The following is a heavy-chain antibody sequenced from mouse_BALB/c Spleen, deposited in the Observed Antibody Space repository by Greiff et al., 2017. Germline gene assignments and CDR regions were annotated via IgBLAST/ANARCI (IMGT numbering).Heavy chain of an antibody. CDR2: IWRGGST. J-gene: IGHJ4*01. Sequence: QVQLQQSGPSLVQPSQSLSITCTVSGFSLTSYGVHWVRQSPGKGLEWLGVIWRGGSTDYNAAFMSRLSITKDNSKSQVFFKMNSLQADDTAIYYCAKNSGDGYYHYAMDYWGQGTSVTVSS. CDR3: AKNSGDGYYHYAMDY. V-gene: IGHV2-5-1*01. CDR1: GFSLTSYG. D-gene: IGHD2-3*01.